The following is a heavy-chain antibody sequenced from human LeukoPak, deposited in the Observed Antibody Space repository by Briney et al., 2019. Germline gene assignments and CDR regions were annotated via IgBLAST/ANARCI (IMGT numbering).Heavy chain of an antibody. CDR3: ARALRGSWPRPLGY. J-gene: IGHJ4*02. D-gene: IGHD6-13*01. V-gene: IGHV4-34*01. CDR1: GGSFSGYY. Sequence: SETLSLTCAVYGGSFSGYYWSWIRQPPGKGLEWIGEINHSGSTNYNPSLKSRVTISVDTSKNQFPLKLSSVTAADTAVYYCARALRGSWPRPLGYWGQGTLVTVSS. CDR2: INHSGST.